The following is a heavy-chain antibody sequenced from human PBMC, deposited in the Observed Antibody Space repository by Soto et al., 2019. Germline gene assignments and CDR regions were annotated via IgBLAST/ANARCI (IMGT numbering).Heavy chain of an antibody. CDR2: ISYDGSNK. Sequence: GGSLRLSCAASGFTFSSYAMHWVRQAPGKGLEWVAVISYDGSNKYYADSVKGRLTISRDNSKNTLYLQMNSLRAEDTAVYYCAREGVEMATIGYYYYGMDVWGQGTTVTVSS. D-gene: IGHD5-12*01. V-gene: IGHV3-30-3*01. CDR3: AREGVEMATIGYYYYGMDV. J-gene: IGHJ6*02. CDR1: GFTFSSYA.